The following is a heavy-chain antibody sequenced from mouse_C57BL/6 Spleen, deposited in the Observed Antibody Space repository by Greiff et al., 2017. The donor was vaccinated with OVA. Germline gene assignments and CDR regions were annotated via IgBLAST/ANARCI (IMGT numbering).Heavy chain of an antibody. CDR1: GYTFTDYE. CDR2: IDPETGGT. CDR3: TRRGWPNYYAMDY. J-gene: IGHJ4*01. V-gene: IGHV1-15*01. Sequence: QVQLKESGAELVRPGASVTLSCKASGYTFTDYEMHWVKQTPVHGLEWIGAIDPETGGTAYNQKFTGKAILTADKSSSTAYMELRSLTSEDSAVYYCTRRGWPNYYAMDYWGQGTSVTVSS. D-gene: IGHD2-3*01.